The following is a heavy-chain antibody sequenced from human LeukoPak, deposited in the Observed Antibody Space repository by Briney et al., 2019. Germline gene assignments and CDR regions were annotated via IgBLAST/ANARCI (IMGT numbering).Heavy chain of an antibody. CDR3: ARDSIAARQVPFDY. CDR2: ISYDGSNK. CDR1: GFTFSSYA. J-gene: IGHJ4*02. D-gene: IGHD6-6*01. V-gene: IGHV3-30-3*01. Sequence: GGSLRLSCAASGFTFSSYAIHWVRQAPGKGLEWVAVISYDGSNKYYADSVKGRFTISRDNSKNTLYLQMNSLRAEDTAVYYCARDSIAARQVPFDYWGQGTLVTVSS.